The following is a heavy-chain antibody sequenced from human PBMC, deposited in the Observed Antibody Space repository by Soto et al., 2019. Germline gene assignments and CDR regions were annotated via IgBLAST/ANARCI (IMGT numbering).Heavy chain of an antibody. CDR3: AKGRYCSGGCCRNWFDP. J-gene: IGHJ5*02. Sequence: EVQLLESGGGLVQPGGSLRLSCAASGFTFSSYAMSWVRQAPGKGLEWVSAISGSGGSTYYADSVKGRFTISRDNSKNTLYLQMNSLRAEDTAVYYCAKGRYCSGGCCRNWFDPWGQGTLVTVSS. CDR1: GFTFSSYA. V-gene: IGHV3-23*01. D-gene: IGHD2-15*01. CDR2: ISGSGGST.